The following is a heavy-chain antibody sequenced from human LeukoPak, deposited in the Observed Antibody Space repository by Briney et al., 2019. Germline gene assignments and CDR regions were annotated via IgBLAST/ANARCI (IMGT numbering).Heavy chain of an antibody. Sequence: ASVKVSCKASGYTFTGYYMHWVRQAPGQGLEWMGWINPSGGSTSYAQKFQGRVTMTRDTSTSTVYMELSSLRSEDTAVYYCAREVFSNPFLGYCSSTSCRGNWFDPWGQGTLVTVSS. CDR3: AREVFSNPFLGYCSSTSCRGNWFDP. J-gene: IGHJ5*02. D-gene: IGHD2-2*01. V-gene: IGHV1-46*01. CDR1: GYTFTGYY. CDR2: INPSGGST.